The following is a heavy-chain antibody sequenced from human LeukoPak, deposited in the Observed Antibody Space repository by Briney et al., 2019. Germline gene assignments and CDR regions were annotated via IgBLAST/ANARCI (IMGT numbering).Heavy chain of an antibody. CDR3: ARVRRGYSYGVTYYGMDV. J-gene: IGHJ6*02. D-gene: IGHD5-18*01. CDR2: IYYSGST. V-gene: IGHV4-59*01. Sequence: PSETLSLTCAVYGGSFSGYYWSWIRQPPGKGLEWIGYIYYSGSTNYNPSLKSRVTISVDTSKNQFSLKLSSVTAADTAVYYCARVRRGYSYGVTYYGMDVWGQGTTVTVSS. CDR1: GGSFSGYY.